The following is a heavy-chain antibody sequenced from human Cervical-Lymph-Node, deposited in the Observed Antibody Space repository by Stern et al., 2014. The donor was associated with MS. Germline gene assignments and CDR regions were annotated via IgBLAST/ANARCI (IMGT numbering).Heavy chain of an antibody. CDR1: GFTFADAI. CDR3: AALNGYY. Sequence: QLVESGPEVKKPGTSVKVSCKASGFTFADAIMQGVRQARGQRLEWVGWIVVDGGNTTYAQNFQGRVTITRDMSTSTAYMELSSLRSDDTAVYFCAALNGYYWGQGTLVTVSS. J-gene: IGHJ4*02. D-gene: IGHD2-8*01. CDR2: IVVDGGNT. V-gene: IGHV1-58*02.